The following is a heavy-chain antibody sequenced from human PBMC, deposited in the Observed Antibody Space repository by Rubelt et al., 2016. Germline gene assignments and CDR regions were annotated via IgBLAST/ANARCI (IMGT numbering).Heavy chain of an antibody. V-gene: IGHV4-31*03. CDR3: ARDSGSRIFDY. D-gene: IGHD2/OR15-2a*01. CDR2: IYYSGST. CDR1: GGSISSGGYY. J-gene: IGHJ4*02. Sequence: QLQLQESGPGLVKPSETLSLTCTVSGGSISSGGYYWSWIRQHPGKGLEWIGYIYYSGSTYYNPSLKSRVTISVDTSKNQFSLKLSSVTAADTAVYCCARDSGSRIFDYWGQGTLVTVSS.